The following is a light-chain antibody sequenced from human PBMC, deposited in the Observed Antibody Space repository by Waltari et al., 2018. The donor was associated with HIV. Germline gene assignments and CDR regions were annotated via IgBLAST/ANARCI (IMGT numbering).Light chain of an antibody. J-gene: IGLJ3*02. CDR1: SSNIGANYD. CDR3: QSYDTGLSGSV. CDR2: GNT. Sequence: QSVLTQPPSVSGAPGQAVTISCTGSSSNIGANYDVHWDHQLPGKAPKLLLTGNTWRPSGVPERFSGSRSGTSASLAITGLQSDDEGDYFCQSYDTGLSGSVFGGGTKLTVL. V-gene: IGLV1-40*01.